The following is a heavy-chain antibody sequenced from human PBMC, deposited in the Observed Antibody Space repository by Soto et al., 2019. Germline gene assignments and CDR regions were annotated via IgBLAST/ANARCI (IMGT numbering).Heavy chain of an antibody. Sequence: PGGSLRLSCEASGFTFSGFDMHWVRQPTVKGLEWVSIIGTAGDTYYAVSVKGRFTISRDNAKNSLSLQMNSLRAGDMAVYFCAKSQEIGTHFFDSWGQGTQVTVSS. J-gene: IGHJ4*02. CDR3: AKSQEIGTHFFDS. CDR2: IGTAGDT. D-gene: IGHD6-13*01. V-gene: IGHV3-13*01. CDR1: GFTFSGFD.